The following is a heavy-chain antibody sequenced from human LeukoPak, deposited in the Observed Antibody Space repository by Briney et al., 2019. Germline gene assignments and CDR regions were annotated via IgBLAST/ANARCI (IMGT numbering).Heavy chain of an antibody. J-gene: IGHJ6*03. CDR1: GYTFTGYY. CDR3: ARWLEGTMVRGVTLYYYYYMDV. D-gene: IGHD3-10*01. Sequence: GASVKVSCKASGYTFTGYYMHWVRQAPGQGLEWMGWINPNSGGTNYAQKFQGRVTMTRDTSISTAYMELSRLRSDDTAVYYCARWLEGTMVRGVTLYYYYYMDVWGKGTTVTISS. CDR2: INPNSGGT. V-gene: IGHV1-2*02.